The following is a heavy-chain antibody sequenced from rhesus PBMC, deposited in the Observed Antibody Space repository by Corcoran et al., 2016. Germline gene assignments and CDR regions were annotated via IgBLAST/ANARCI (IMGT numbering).Heavy chain of an antibody. Sequence: GPGLVKPSETLSLTCAVSGGSISDYFYWNWIRQPPGKGLEWIGNIYGNSASPYYNPALKSRVTISKDTSKYQFFLKLSSVTAAATAVYYCARGWDCSGGVCYWNYFDYWGQGVLVTVSS. V-gene: IGHV4S9*01. D-gene: IGHD2-39*02. CDR2: IYGNSASP. J-gene: IGHJ4*01. CDR1: GGSISDYFY. CDR3: ARGWDCSGGVCYWNYFDY.